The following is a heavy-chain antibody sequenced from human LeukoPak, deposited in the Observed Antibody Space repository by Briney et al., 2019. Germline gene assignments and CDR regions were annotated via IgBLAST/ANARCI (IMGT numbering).Heavy chain of an antibody. Sequence: ASVKVSCKASGYTFTGYYMHWVRQAPGQGLEWMGWINPNSGGTNYAQKFQGWVTMTRDTSISTAYMELNRLRSDDTAVYYCTKNQYSGTIITPLDPFDVWGQGTMVTVSS. D-gene: IGHD3-10*01. V-gene: IGHV1-2*04. J-gene: IGHJ3*01. CDR1: GYTFTGYY. CDR2: INPNSGGT. CDR3: TKNQYSGTIITPLDPFDV.